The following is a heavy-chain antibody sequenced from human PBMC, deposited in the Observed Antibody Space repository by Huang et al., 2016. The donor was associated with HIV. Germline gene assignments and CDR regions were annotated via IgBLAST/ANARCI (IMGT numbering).Heavy chain of an antibody. CDR2: IYYSGDT. D-gene: IGHD3-10*01. Sequence: QLQLQESGPGLVRPSETLSLICTVSGGSITDCNYYWGWIRQPPGKGLEGIGSIYYSGDTDYNPSLKSRVTMSVDTSKKRFSLDIRSVAVADTAIYYCARHFGSWSGYFDSWGQGTLVPVSS. CDR3: ARHFGSWSGYFDS. J-gene: IGHJ4*02. CDR1: GGSITDCNYY. V-gene: IGHV4-39*01.